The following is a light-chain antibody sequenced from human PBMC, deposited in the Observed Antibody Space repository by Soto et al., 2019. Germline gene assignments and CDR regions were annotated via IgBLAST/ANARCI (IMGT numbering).Light chain of an antibody. CDR3: QQSYSTPWT. CDR2: AAS. Sequence: DIQMTQSPSSLSASVGDRVTITCRASQSISSYLNWYQQKPGKAPKLPIYAASSLQSGVPSRFSGSGSGTDSTLTISSLQPEDFATCYCQQSYSTPWTFGQGTKVDIK. CDR1: QSISSY. J-gene: IGKJ1*01. V-gene: IGKV1-39*01.